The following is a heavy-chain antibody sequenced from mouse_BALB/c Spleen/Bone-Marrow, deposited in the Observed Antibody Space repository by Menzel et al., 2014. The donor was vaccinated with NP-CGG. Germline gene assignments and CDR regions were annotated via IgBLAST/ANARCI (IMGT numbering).Heavy chain of an antibody. CDR2: ISSGGSYT. J-gene: IGHJ4*01. V-gene: IGHV5-9-3*01. CDR3: ARQREVRPYYYAMDY. D-gene: IGHD2-14*01. CDR1: GFTFSSYA. Sequence: EVKLVESGGGLVKPGGSLKLSCAASGFTFSSYAISWVRQTPEKRLEWVAAISSGGSYTYYPDSVEGRFTISRDNAKNTLYLQMSSLRSEDTAMYYCARQREVRPYYYAMDYWGQGTSVTVSS.